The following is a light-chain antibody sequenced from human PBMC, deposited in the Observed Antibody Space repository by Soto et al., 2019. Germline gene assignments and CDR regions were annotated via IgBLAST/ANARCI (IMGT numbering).Light chain of an antibody. CDR1: QDISNY. CDR2: DAS. Sequence: DIQMTQSPSSLSASVGDRFTITFHASQDISNYLNWYQQKPGKAPKLLIYDASNLETGVPSRFSGSGSGTDFTFTISSLQPEDIATYYCQQYDNLSSLTFGGGTKVDI. CDR3: QQYDNLSSLT. J-gene: IGKJ4*01. V-gene: IGKV1-33*01.